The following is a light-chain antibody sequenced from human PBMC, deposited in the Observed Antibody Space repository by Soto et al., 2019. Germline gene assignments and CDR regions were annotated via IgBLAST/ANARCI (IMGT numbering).Light chain of an antibody. CDR1: RTVYSNY. V-gene: IGKV3-20*01. J-gene: IGKJ1*01. Sequence: DIVLTQSPGTVSLSPGERATLSCRAGRTVYSNYLAWYQQRPGQPPRLLIYGASSRATGIPDRFSGSGSGTDFTLTISRLEPEDSAVYYCQQYGNSRTFGQGTKVEIK. CDR2: GAS. CDR3: QQYGNSRT.